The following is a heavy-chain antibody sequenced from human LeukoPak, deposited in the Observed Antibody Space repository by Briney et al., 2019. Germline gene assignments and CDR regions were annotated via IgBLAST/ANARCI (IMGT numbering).Heavy chain of an antibody. D-gene: IGHD6-13*01. Sequence: ASVKVSCKASGYTFTSYDINWVRQATGQGLEWMGWMNPNSGNTGYAQKFQGRVTMTRNTSISTAYMELSSLRSEDTAVNYCASIPAAAETYYYYGMDVWGQGTTVTVSS. V-gene: IGHV1-8*01. CDR2: MNPNSGNT. CDR1: GYTFTSYD. J-gene: IGHJ6*02. CDR3: ASIPAAAETYYYYGMDV.